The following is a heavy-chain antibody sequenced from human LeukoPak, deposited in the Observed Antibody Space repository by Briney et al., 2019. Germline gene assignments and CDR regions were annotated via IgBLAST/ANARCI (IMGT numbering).Heavy chain of an antibody. J-gene: IGHJ5*02. V-gene: IGHV4-31*03. CDR1: GGSISTGGYY. CDR2: IYYSGST. D-gene: IGHD3-10*01. CDR3: ARYDSGTFYKANWFDP. Sequence: PSETLSLTCTVSGGSISTGGYYWSWIRQHSGKGLECIGYIYYSGSTYYNPSLESRVTISLDTSNNHFSLKLSSVTAADTAVYYCARYDSGTFYKANWFDPWGQGTLVTVSS.